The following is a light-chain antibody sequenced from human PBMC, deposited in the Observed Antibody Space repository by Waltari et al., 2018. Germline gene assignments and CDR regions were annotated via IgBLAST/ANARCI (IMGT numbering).Light chain of an antibody. V-gene: IGLV1-47*01. J-gene: IGLJ3*02. CDR1: RSNIGSNY. Sequence: QSVLTQPPSASGTPGQRVTISCSGSRSNIGSNYVYWYQQLPGTAPKLLIYRNNQRPSGVPDRFSGSKSGTSASLAISGLRSEDEADYYCAAWDDSLSGRVFGGGNKVTVL. CDR3: AAWDDSLSGRV. CDR2: RNN.